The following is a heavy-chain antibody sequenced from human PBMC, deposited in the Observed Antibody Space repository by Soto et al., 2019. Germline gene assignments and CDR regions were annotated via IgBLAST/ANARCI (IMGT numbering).Heavy chain of an antibody. CDR1: GGSISRGYYY. CDR2: IDYSGNT. Sequence: PSETMALTCSVSGGSISRGYYYWSWIRKPPGEGLGWIGNIDYSGNTYYKASLKSRLIISIDPSKNPFSLKVRSVTAAHTAVYYCASSSLYGLDVWAQGTTGTVYS. CDR3: ASSSLYGLDV. J-gene: IGHJ6*02. V-gene: IGHV4-30-4*01.